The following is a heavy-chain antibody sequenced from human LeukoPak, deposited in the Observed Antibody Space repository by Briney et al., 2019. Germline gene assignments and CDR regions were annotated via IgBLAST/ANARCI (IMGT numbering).Heavy chain of an antibody. CDR1: GXTFSKVW. V-gene: IGHV3-15*01. Sequence: PGGSLRLSCAASGXTFSKVWMSWVRQAPGKGLEWVGRIKSKTDGGTIDYAAPVKGRFTISRDDSKDTLFLQMNSLKTEDTAVYYCTTDLSELDDSGYYAKYFHHWGQGTLVSVSS. CDR3: TTDLSELDDSGYYAKYFHH. CDR2: IKSKTDGGTI. J-gene: IGHJ1*01. D-gene: IGHD3-22*01.